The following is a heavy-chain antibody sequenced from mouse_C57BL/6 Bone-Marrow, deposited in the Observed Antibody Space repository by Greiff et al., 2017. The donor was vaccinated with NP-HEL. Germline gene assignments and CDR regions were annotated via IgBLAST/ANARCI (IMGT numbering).Heavy chain of an antibody. J-gene: IGHJ1*03. CDR2: ISSGSSTI. Sequence: DVKLVESGGGLVKPGGSLKLSCAASGFTFSDYGMHWVRQAPEKGLEWVAYISSGSSTIYYADTVKGRFTISRDNAKNTLFLQMTSLRSEDTAMYYCARPRAYLITTVVELTGYFDVWGTGTTVTVSS. D-gene: IGHD1-1*01. V-gene: IGHV5-17*01. CDR1: GFTFSDYG. CDR3: ARPRAYLITTVVELTGYFDV.